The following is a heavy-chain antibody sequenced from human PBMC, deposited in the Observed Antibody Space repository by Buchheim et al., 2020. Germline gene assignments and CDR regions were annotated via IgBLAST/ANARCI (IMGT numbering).Heavy chain of an antibody. Sequence: EVQLVESGGGLVQPGGSLRLSCAASGFTFSSYEMNWVRQAPGKGLEWVSYISSSGSTIYYADSVKGRFTISRDNAKNSLSLQMNSLRAEDTAVYYCARPRGYCSGGSCPLIRYGMDVWGQGTT. V-gene: IGHV3-48*03. CDR3: ARPRGYCSGGSCPLIRYGMDV. D-gene: IGHD2-15*01. J-gene: IGHJ6*02. CDR1: GFTFSSYE. CDR2: ISSSGSTI.